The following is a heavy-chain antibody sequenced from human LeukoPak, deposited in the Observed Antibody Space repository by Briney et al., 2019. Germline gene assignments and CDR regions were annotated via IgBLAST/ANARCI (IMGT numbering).Heavy chain of an antibody. V-gene: IGHV3-15*01. J-gene: IGHJ4*02. CDR2: INSRSDGGAT. CDR1: GCSDAR. Sequence: GGSLRLSCAASGCSDARMRWVRQAPGKGLEWVGRINSRSDGGATDYAAPVKGRFTISRDDSENTLYLQMRSLKTEDTAMYYCATDYSPRVNYFDNWGQGTLGTVSS. CDR3: ATDYSPRVNYFDN. D-gene: IGHD2-21*01.